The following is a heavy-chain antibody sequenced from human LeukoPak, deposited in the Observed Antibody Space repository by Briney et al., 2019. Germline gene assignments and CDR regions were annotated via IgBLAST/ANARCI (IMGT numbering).Heavy chain of an antibody. Sequence: GGSLRLSCAASGFTFSSYAMHWVRQAPGKGLEWVAVISYDGSNKYYADSVKGRFTISRDNAKNSLYLQMNSLRAEDTAVYYCARYWATSDWYFDLWGRGTLVTVSS. CDR3: ARYWATSDWYFDL. J-gene: IGHJ2*01. CDR1: GFTFSSYA. CDR2: ISYDGSNK. V-gene: IGHV3-30*04. D-gene: IGHD2-15*01.